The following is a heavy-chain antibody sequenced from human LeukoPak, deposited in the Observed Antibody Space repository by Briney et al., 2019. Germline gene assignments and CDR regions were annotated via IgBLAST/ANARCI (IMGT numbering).Heavy chain of an antibody. J-gene: IGHJ4*02. CDR2: IYTSGST. CDR1: GGSFSGYY. V-gene: IGHV4-4*07. D-gene: IGHD1-26*01. Sequence: SETLSLTCAVYGGSFSGYYWSWIRQPAGKGLEWIGRIYTSGSTNYNPSLKSRVTMSVDTSKNQFSLKLSSVTAADTAVYYCARDSIVGVFDYWGQGTLVTVSS. CDR3: ARDSIVGVFDY.